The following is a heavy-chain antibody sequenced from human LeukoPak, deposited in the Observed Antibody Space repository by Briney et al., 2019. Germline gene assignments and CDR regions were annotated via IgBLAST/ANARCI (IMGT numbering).Heavy chain of an antibody. D-gene: IGHD5-18*01. CDR2: IKEDGSEK. Sequence: GGSLRLSCAASGFTFSTYWMSWVRQAPGKVLEWVANIKEDGSEKYYVDSVRGRFTISRDNAKNSQYLQMNSLRAEDTAVYYCARLPLTARRHFDYWGQGTLVTVPS. CDR3: ARLPLTARRHFDY. V-gene: IGHV3-7*05. J-gene: IGHJ4*02. CDR1: GFTFSTYW.